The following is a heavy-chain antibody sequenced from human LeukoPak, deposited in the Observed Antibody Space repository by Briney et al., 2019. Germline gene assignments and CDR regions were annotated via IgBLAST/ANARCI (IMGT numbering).Heavy chain of an antibody. Sequence: SGPTLVKPTQTLTLTCTFSGFSLSTSGVGVGWIRQPPGKPLGWLARIDWDDDKYYSTSLRTRLTISKDTSKNQVVLTMTNMDPVDTATYYCARIRGSRYYFDYWGQGTLVTVSS. D-gene: IGHD6-13*01. J-gene: IGHJ4*02. CDR1: GFSLSTSGVG. CDR2: IDWDDDK. V-gene: IGHV2-70*11. CDR3: ARIRGSRYYFDY.